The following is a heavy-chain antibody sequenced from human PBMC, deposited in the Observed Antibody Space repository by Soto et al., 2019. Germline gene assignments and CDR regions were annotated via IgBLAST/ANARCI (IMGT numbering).Heavy chain of an antibody. Sequence: QVQLQQWGAGLLKPSETLSLTCAVYGGSFSGYYWSWIRQPPGKGLEWIGEINHSGSTNYNPSPKSRVTISVDTSKNQFSLKLSSVTAADTAVYYCARERGRRGYQARFDPWGQGTLVTVSS. CDR3: ARERGRRGYQARFDP. J-gene: IGHJ5*02. CDR1: GGSFSGYY. CDR2: INHSGST. V-gene: IGHV4-34*01. D-gene: IGHD5-12*01.